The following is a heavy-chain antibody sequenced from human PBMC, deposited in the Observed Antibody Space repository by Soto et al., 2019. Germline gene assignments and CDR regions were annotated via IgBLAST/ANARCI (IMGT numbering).Heavy chain of an antibody. CDR1: GFTFSSYS. V-gene: IGHV3-21*01. Sequence: WGSLRLSCAASGFTFSSYSVNWVRQAPGKGLEWVSSISSSSFSINYADSVKGRFSISRDNAQNSLHLQMNNLRAEDTAVYYNYYYGMDVWGQGTTVTVSS. J-gene: IGHJ6*02. CDR3: YYYGMDV. CDR2: ISSSSFSI.